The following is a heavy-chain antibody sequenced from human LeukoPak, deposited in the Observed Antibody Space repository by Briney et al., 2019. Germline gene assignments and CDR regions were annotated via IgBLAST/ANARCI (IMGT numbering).Heavy chain of an antibody. D-gene: IGHD1-26*01. V-gene: IGHV4-61*08. J-gene: IGHJ4*02. CDR2: IYYSGST. CDR3: ARDLADGSGSYF. CDR1: GGSISSGGYS. Sequence: PSETLSLTCAVSGGSISSGGYSWSWIRQPPGKGLEWIGYIYYSGSTNYNPSLKSRVTISVDTSKNQFSLKLSSVTAADTAVYYCARDLADGSGSYFWGQGTLVTVSS.